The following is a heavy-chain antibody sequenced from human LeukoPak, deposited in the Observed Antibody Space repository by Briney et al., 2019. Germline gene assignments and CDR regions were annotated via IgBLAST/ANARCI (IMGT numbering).Heavy chain of an antibody. D-gene: IGHD2-2*01. CDR1: GGSFSGYY. CDR2: INHSGST. CDR3: ARYQEKNWFDP. J-gene: IGHJ5*02. V-gene: IGHV4-34*01. Sequence: PSETLSLTCAVYGGSFSGYYWSRIRQPPGKGLEWIGEINHSGSTNYNPSLKSRVTISVDTSKNQFSLKLSSVTAADTAVYYCARYQEKNWFDPWGQGTLVTVSS.